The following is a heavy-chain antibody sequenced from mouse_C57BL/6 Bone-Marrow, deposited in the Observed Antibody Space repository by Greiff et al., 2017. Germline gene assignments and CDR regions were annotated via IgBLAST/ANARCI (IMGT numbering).Heavy chain of an antibody. CDR3: ARNYDYVDY. D-gene: IGHD2-4*01. V-gene: IGHV1-59*01. J-gene: IGHJ2*01. CDR1: GYTFTSYW. Sequence: QVQLQQPGAELVRPGTSVQLSCKASGYTFTSYWLHWVKQRPGQGLEWIGVIDPSDSYTNYNQKFKGKATLTVDTSSSTAYMQLSSLTSEDSAVYYCARNYDYVDYWGQGTTLTVSS. CDR2: IDPSDSYT.